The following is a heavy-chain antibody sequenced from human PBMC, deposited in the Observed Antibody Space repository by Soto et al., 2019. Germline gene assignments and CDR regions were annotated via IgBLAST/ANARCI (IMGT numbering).Heavy chain of an antibody. J-gene: IGHJ4*02. Sequence: GGSLRLSCAASGFTFSSYIMNWVRQAPGKGLEWVSYISTGSSTIYYADSVKGRFTISRDNAKNSLYLQMNSLRDEDTAVYYCARSPTGYAYFDYWGQGSLVTVSS. V-gene: IGHV3-48*02. CDR3: ARSPTGYAYFDY. CDR1: GFTFSSYI. D-gene: IGHD5-12*01. CDR2: ISTGSSTI.